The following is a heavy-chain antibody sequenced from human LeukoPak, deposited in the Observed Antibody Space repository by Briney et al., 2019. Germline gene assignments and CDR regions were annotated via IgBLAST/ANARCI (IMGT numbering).Heavy chain of an antibody. J-gene: IGHJ5*02. CDR2: INPSGGST. D-gene: IGHD3-16*01. V-gene: IGHV1-46*01. CDR3: ARVEAVYVRFDP. CDR1: GDTFTSYY. Sequence: GASVQVSCKASGDTFTSYYMHWGRQAPGQGLEWMGIINPSGGSTSYAQKFQGRGTMTRDTSTRTVYMELSSLRSEDTAVSYCARVEAVYVRFDPWGQGTLVTVSS.